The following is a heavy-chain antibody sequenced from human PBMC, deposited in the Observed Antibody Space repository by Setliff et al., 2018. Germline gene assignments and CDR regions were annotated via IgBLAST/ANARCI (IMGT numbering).Heavy chain of an antibody. Sequence: PSETLSLTCTVSGGSISSSSYYWGWIRQPPGKGLEWIGTIYYTGNTYYNPSLKSRVTISVDTSKNQFSLKLSSVTAADTAVYYCARDNRARHYMDVWGKGTTVTVSS. CDR1: GGSISSSSYY. V-gene: IGHV4-39*07. J-gene: IGHJ6*03. CDR2: IYYTGNT. D-gene: IGHD3-10*01. CDR3: ARDNRARHYMDV.